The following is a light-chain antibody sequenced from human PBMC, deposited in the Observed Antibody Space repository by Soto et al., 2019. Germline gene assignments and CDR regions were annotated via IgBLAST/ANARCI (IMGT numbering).Light chain of an antibody. V-gene: IGKV3-20*01. Sequence: EIVLTQSPGTLSLSPGERATLSCRASESVSSSFLAWYQQKPGQAPSLLIYGASSRATGSPDRFSGSGSGTDITLTISRLEPEDFAVYYCQQSGMSFGRGTKVDIK. J-gene: IGKJ1*01. CDR3: QQSGMS. CDR2: GAS. CDR1: ESVSSSF.